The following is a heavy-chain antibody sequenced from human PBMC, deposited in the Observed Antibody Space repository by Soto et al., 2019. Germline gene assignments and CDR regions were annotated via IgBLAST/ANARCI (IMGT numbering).Heavy chain of an antibody. V-gene: IGHV3-48*02. CDR3: ARLPKGSLVTA. CDR1: GFRFSDHS. D-gene: IGHD2-21*02. J-gene: IGHJ4*02. CDR2: ISSSGDTT. Sequence: VQLVESGGGLVSPGGSLTLSCVGSGFRFSDHSMHWVRRAPGTGLQWLSYISSSGDTTHYADSVRGRLTVSRDNAKNSVFLRMDSLRDDTAMDYCARLPKGSLVTAWGQGTLVTVSS.